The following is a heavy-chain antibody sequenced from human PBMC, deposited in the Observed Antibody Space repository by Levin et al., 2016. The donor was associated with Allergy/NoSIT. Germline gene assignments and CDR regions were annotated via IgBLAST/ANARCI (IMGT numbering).Heavy chain of an antibody. D-gene: IGHD5-24*01. CDR2: IYYSGST. J-gene: IGHJ4*02. CDR1: GGSVSSGYYY. V-gene: IGHV4-61*01. Sequence: SETLSLTCSVSGGSVSSGYYYWSWIRQPPGKGLEWIGYIYYSGSTNYNPSLKSRVTISVDTSKNQFSLKLSSVTAADTAVYYCARELGVRRDGYNFGYWGQGTLVTVSS. CDR3: ARELGVRRDGYNFGY.